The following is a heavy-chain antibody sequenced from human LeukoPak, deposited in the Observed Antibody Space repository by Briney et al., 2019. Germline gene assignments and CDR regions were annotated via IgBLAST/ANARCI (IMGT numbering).Heavy chain of an antibody. V-gene: IGHV3-74*01. CDR3: ARDWMDRGTFDP. J-gene: IGHJ5*02. CDR1: GFTFSSYY. Sequence: PGGSLRLSCAASGFTFSSYYMHWVRQAPGKGLVWVSRIKSDGSVTGYADSVKGRFAISRDNAKNTMYLQMNSLRAEDTAVYYCARDWMDRGTFDPWGQGTLVTVSS. CDR2: IKSDGSVT. D-gene: IGHD3-16*01.